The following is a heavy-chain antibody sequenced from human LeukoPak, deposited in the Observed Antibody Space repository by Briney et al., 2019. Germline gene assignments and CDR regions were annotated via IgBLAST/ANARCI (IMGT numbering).Heavy chain of an antibody. J-gene: IGHJ6*03. D-gene: IGHD2-2*02. Sequence: SVKVSCKASGGTFSSYAISWVRQAPGQGLEWMGGIIPIFGTANYAQKFQGRVTITTDESTSTAYMELSSLRSEDTAVYYCARAGGYCSSTSCYTSRYNYYMDVWGKGTTVTVSS. CDR1: GGTFSSYA. CDR3: ARAGGYCSSTSCYTSRYNYYMDV. CDR2: IIPIFGTA. V-gene: IGHV1-69*05.